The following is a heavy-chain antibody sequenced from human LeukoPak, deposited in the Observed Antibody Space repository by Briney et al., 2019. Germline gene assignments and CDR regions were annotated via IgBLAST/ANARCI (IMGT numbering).Heavy chain of an antibody. V-gene: IGHV1-46*01. Sequence: ASVKVSCKASGYTFTSYGISWVRQAPGQGLEWMGIINPSGGSTSYAQKFQGRVTMTRDTSTSTVYMELSSLRSEDTAVYYCAREATTGQDWGQGTLVTVSS. CDR3: AREATTGQD. D-gene: IGHD1-26*01. CDR2: INPSGGST. J-gene: IGHJ4*02. CDR1: GYTFTSYG.